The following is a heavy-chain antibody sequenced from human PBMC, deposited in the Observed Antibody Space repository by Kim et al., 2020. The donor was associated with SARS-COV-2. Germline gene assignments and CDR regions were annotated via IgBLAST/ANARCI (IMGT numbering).Heavy chain of an antibody. V-gene: IGHV3-23*01. CDR3: AKKEGYCSSTSCYNWFDP. D-gene: IGHD2-2*01. Sequence: KGRFTISRDNSKNTLYLQMNSLRAEDTAVYYCAKKEGYCSSTSCYNWFDPWGQGTLVTVSS. J-gene: IGHJ5*02.